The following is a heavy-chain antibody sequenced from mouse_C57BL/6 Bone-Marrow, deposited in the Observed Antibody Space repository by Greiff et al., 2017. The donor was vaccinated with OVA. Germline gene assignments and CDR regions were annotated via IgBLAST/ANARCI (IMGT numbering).Heavy chain of an antibody. Sequence: VMLVESGPGLVQPSQSLSITCTVSGFSLTSYGVHWVRQPPGKGLEWLGVIWSGGSTDYNAAFISRLSISKDNSKSQVFFKMNSLQADDTAIYYCAKSHYVSSLGWFAYWGQGTLVTVSA. D-gene: IGHD1-1*01. V-gene: IGHV2-4*01. CDR3: AKSHYVSSLGWFAY. CDR1: GFSLTSYG. J-gene: IGHJ3*01. CDR2: IWSGGST.